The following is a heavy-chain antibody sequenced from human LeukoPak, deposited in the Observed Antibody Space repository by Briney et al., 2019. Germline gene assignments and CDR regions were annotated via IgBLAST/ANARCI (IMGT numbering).Heavy chain of an antibody. V-gene: IGHV1-2*02. CDR2: INPSSGGT. CDR3: AREGRDYYYGSGSYPLDY. J-gene: IGHJ4*02. CDR1: GYTFTGYY. D-gene: IGHD3-10*01. Sequence: GASVKVSCKASGYTFTGYYMHWVRQAPGQGLEWMGWINPSSGGTNYAQKFQGRVTMTRDTSISTAYMELSRLRSDDTAVYYCAREGRDYYYGSGSYPLDYWGQGTLVTVSS.